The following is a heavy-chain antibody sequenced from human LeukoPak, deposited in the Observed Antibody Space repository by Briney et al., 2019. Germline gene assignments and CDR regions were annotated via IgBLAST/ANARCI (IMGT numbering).Heavy chain of an antibody. Sequence: PGRSLRLSCAASGFTFSSYAMHWVRQAPGKGLEWVAVISYDGSNKYYADSVKGRFTISRDSSKNTLYLQMNSLTADDTAVYFCARDTDRTSSRYFDLWGQGDLVTVSS. CDR1: GFTFSSYA. V-gene: IGHV3-30*01. J-gene: IGHJ4*02. CDR3: ARDTDRTSSRYFDL. CDR2: ISYDGSNK. D-gene: IGHD6-6*01.